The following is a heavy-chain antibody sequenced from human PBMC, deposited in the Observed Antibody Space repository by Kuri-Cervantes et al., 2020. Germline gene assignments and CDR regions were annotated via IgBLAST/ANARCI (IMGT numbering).Heavy chain of an antibody. Sequence: ASVKVSCKVSGYALTELSMHWVRQAPGKGLEWMGGFDPEDGETIYAQKFQGRVTMTEDTSTDTAYMELSSLRSDDTAVYFCARGDSSSWYSRGSLHYWGQGTLVTVSS. J-gene: IGHJ4*02. CDR3: ARGDSSSWYSRGSLHY. D-gene: IGHD6-13*01. CDR2: FDPEDGET. V-gene: IGHV1-24*01. CDR1: GYALTELS.